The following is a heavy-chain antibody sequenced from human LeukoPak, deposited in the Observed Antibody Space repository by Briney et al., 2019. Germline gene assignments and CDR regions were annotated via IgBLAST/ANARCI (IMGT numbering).Heavy chain of an antibody. D-gene: IGHD3-22*01. J-gene: IGHJ4*02. V-gene: IGHV3-15*01. CDR3: TTDRGYYYESSDY. Sequence: GGSLRLSCAASGFTFSSYAMSWVRQAPGKGLEWVGRIKSKVDGGTTDYAATVKGRFTISRDDSKNTLYLQMNRLKTEDTAVYYCTTDRGYYYESSDYWGQGTLVTVSS. CDR1: GFTFSSYA. CDR2: IKSKVDGGTT.